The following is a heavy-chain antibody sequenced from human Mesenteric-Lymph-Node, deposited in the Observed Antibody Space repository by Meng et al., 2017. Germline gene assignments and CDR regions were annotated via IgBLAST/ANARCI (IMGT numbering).Heavy chain of an antibody. J-gene: IGHJ6*02. V-gene: IGHV1-18*01. CDR1: GYTFTRYG. CDR3: ARYRPIAVAGTAYYYGMDV. D-gene: IGHD6-19*01. Sequence: ASVKVSCKASGYTFTRYGISWVRQAPGQGLEWMGWSSAYNGNTKYAPKIKGRVTMTTDTSTSTAYMELRSLGSDDTAVYYCARYRPIAVAGTAYYYGMDVWGQGTTVTVSS. CDR2: SSAYNGNT.